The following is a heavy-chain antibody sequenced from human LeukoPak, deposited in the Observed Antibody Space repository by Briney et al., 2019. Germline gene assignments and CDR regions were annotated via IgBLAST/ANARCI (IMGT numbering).Heavy chain of an antibody. CDR1: GGSISSGDYY. CDR3: ARERTYHYDSSGLLADVFDY. D-gene: IGHD3-22*01. Sequence: SETLSLTCTVSGGSISSGDYYWSWIRQPPGKGLEWIGYIYYRGSTYYNPSLKSRVTISVDTSKNQFSLKLSSVTAADTAVYYCARERTYHYDSSGLLADVFDYWGQGTLVTVSS. CDR2: IYYRGST. J-gene: IGHJ4*02. V-gene: IGHV4-30-4*08.